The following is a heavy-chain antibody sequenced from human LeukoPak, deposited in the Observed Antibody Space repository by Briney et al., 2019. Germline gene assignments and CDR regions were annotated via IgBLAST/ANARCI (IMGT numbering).Heavy chain of an antibody. V-gene: IGHV3-7*04. Sequence: QAGVPLRLSCGASGFTFCSYWMTWVRQAPGKGLKWLEIIKQDGSDKYYVKYMKGRPTISRDNDKNSVSLKMKSLRVEHTVVYWCARDLDYWGRGTLVTVSS. CDR2: IKQDGSDK. J-gene: IGHJ4*02. CDR3: ARDLDY. CDR1: GFTFCSYW.